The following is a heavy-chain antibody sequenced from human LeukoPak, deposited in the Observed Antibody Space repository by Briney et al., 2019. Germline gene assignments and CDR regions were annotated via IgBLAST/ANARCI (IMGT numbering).Heavy chain of an antibody. CDR3: VSLLGRNRHDD. J-gene: IGHJ4*01. CDR1: GVTISSYA. V-gene: IGHV3-30-3*01. Sequence: GRTLRLSCAASGVTISSYAMRWVRQAPGKGLEWVAVISYDGSTKYYADSSKGQFTTSRDNSKNTRDLQTNSLRAYNTAEDYCVSLLGRNRHDDGSQATLATVYS. CDR2: ISYDGSTK. D-gene: IGHD2/OR15-2a*01.